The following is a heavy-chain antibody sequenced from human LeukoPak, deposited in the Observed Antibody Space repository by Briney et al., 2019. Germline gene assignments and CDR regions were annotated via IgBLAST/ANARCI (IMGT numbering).Heavy chain of an antibody. D-gene: IGHD3-22*01. CDR1: GGTFSSYA. CDR3: ARVGYDSSGYYYEYFQH. V-gene: IGHV1-69*05. J-gene: IGHJ1*01. Sequence: ASVKVSCKASGGTFSSYAISWVRQAPGQGLEWMGGIIPIFGTANYAQKFQGRVTITTDESTSTAYMELSSLRSEDTAVYYCARVGYDSSGYYYEYFQHWGQGTLVTVSS. CDR2: IIPIFGTA.